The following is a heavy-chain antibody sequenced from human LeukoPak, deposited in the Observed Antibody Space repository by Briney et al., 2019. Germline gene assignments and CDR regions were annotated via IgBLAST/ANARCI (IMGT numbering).Heavy chain of an antibody. V-gene: IGHV1-2*02. CDR1: GYTFTGYY. Sequence: ASVKVSCKASGYTFTGYYMHWVRQAPGQGLEWMGWISPNSGGTNYAQKFQGRVTMTRDTSICTAYMELSRLRSDDTAVYYCARDFAGTTVAFDYWGQGTLVTVSS. CDR3: ARDFAGTTVAFDY. CDR2: ISPNSGGT. J-gene: IGHJ4*02. D-gene: IGHD1-1*01.